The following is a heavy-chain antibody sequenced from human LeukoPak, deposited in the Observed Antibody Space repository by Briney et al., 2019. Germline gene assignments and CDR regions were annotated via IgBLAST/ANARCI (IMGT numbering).Heavy chain of an antibody. Sequence: ASVKVSCKASGYTFTGYYMHWVRQAPGQGLEWMGWINPNSGGTNYAXKFQGWVTMTRDTSISTAYMELSRLRSDDTAVYYCAXAXXQENXXXXSPFDYWGQGTLVTVSS. CDR2: INPNSGGT. CDR3: AXAXXQENXXXXSPFDY. J-gene: IGHJ4*02. CDR1: GYTFTGYY. V-gene: IGHV1-2*04.